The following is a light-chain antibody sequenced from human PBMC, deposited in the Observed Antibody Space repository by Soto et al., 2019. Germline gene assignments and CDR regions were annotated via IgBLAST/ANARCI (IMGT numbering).Light chain of an antibody. CDR1: SCDVGGYNF. CDR2: DVT. V-gene: IGLV2-11*01. Sequence: QSALTQPRSVSGSPGQSVTISCTGTSCDVGGYNFVSWYQQHPGKVPKLMIYDVTKRPSGVPNRFSGSKSGNTASLTISALQAEDEADYYCCSYAGSYTLYVFGTGTKLTVL. CDR3: CSYAGSYTLYV. J-gene: IGLJ1*01.